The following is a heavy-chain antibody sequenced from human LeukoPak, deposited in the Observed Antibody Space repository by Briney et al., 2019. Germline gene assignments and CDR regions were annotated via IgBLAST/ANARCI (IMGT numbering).Heavy chain of an antibody. D-gene: IGHD3-22*01. J-gene: IGHJ4*02. CDR1: GGSISSYY. Sequence: SETLSLTCTVSGGSISSYYWSWIRQPAGKGLEWIGRIYTSGSTNYNPSLKSRVTMSVDTSKNQFSLKLSSVTAADTAVYYCARGGPLYYYDSSGYYQKPFDYWGQGTLVTVSS. CDR2: IYTSGST. V-gene: IGHV4-4*07. CDR3: ARGGPLYYYDSSGYYQKPFDY.